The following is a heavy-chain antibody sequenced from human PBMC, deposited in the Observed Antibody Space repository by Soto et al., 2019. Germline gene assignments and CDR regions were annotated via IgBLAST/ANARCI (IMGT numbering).Heavy chain of an antibody. CDR3: ARSRYTSGWWTPPFDY. V-gene: IGHV4-59*01. CDR2: NSGST. Sequence: QVQLQESGPGLVKPSESLSLTCAVSGGSISSYYWSWIRQPPGKGLEWIGYNSGSTNYNPSLKSRVTISVDTSKNQFSLKLTSVTAADTAVYYCARSRYTSGWWTPPFDYWGQGTLVTVSS. CDR1: GGSISSYY. D-gene: IGHD6-19*01. J-gene: IGHJ4*02.